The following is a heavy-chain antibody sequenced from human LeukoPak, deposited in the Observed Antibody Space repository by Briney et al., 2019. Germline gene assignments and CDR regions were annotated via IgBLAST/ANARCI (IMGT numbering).Heavy chain of an antibody. CDR1: GLTVNTNY. CDR3: AREIGYYFDSNDSRLRGRLDV. Sequence: GGSLRLSCAASGLTVNTNYMNWVRQAPGKGLEWVSVIYSGGITDYADSVKGRFTISRDNSNNTVYLQMNRLRAEDTAVYYCAREIGYYFDSNDSRLRGRLDVWGIGTTVIVSS. V-gene: IGHV3-53*01. CDR2: IYSGGIT. D-gene: IGHD3-22*01. J-gene: IGHJ6*04.